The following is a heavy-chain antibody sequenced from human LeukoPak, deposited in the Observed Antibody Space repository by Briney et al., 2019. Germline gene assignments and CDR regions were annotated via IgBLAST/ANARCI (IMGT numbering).Heavy chain of an antibody. CDR3: ARDSSGWQQGGY. Sequence: SVKVSCKASGGTFSSYTISWVRQAPGQGLERMGRIIPILGIADYAQKFQGRVTITADKSTSTAYMELSSLRSEDTAVYYCARDSSGWQQGGYWGQGTLVTVSS. J-gene: IGHJ4*02. CDR2: IIPILGIA. V-gene: IGHV1-69*04. D-gene: IGHD6-19*01. CDR1: GGTFSSYT.